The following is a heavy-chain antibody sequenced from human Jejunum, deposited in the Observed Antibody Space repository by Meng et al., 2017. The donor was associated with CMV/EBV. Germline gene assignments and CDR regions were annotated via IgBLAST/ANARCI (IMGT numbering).Heavy chain of an antibody. CDR3: ASDYYDDSGYGH. V-gene: IGHV3-30*03. CDR1: GLTLSNYG. Sequence: CAAAGLTLSNYGVHWVRQAPGKGLEWVASMSRDGNYKHYADSVKGRFTISRDKSKNTLYLQMNSLRTEDTAVYYCASDYYDDSGYGHWGQGTLVTVSS. J-gene: IGHJ4*02. CDR2: MSRDGNYK. D-gene: IGHD3-22*01.